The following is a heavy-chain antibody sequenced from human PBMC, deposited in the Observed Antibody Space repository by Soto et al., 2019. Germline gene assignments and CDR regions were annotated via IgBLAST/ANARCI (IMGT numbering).Heavy chain of an antibody. CDR3: ARGMGSSSSGPDYFDY. J-gene: IGHJ4*02. CDR1: GFTFSSYG. D-gene: IGHD6-6*01. CDR2: IWYDGSNK. V-gene: IGHV3-33*01. Sequence: GGSLRLSCAASGFTFSSYGMHWVRQAPGKGLEWVAVIWYDGSNKYYADSVKGRFTISRDNSKNTLYLQMNSLRAEDMAVYYCARGMGSSSSGPDYFDYWGQGTLVTVSS.